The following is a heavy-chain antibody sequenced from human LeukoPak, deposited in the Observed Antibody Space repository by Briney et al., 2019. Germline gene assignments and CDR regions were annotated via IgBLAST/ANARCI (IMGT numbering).Heavy chain of an antibody. V-gene: IGHV1-2*02. CDR2: INPNSGGT. CDR3: AVLPFSSGLDY. D-gene: IGHD6-19*01. CDR1: GYTFTGYY. J-gene: IGHJ4*02. Sequence: ASVKVSCKASGYTFTGYYMHWVRQAPGQGLEWTGWINPNSGGTNYAQKFQGRVTMTRDTSISTAYMELSSLTSDDSAVYYCAVLPFSSGLDYWGQGTLVTVSS.